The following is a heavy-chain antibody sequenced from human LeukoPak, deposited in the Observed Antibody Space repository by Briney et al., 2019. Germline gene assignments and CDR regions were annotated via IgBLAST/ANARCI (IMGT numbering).Heavy chain of an antibody. V-gene: IGHV4-61*08. CDR3: ARNIAARFDY. D-gene: IGHD6-6*01. CDR1: GGSISSGGYY. Sequence: SETLSLTCTVSGGSISSGGYYWSWIRQPPGKGLEWIGYIYHSGSTNYSPSFKSRVTISIDTSKNQFSLKLSSVTAADTAVYYCARNIAARFDYWGQGTLVTVSS. CDR2: IYHSGST. J-gene: IGHJ4*02.